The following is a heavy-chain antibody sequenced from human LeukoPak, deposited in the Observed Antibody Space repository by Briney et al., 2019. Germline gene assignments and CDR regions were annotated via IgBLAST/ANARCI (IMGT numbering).Heavy chain of an antibody. CDR1: GGSISSYY. Sequence: SETLSLTCTVSGGSISSYYWSWIRQPPGKGLEWIGYFYSGGRSNFNPSLTSRVTMSVDTSKNQFSLKLSSVTAADTAVYYCARQVYPGRDAFDIWGQGTMVTVSS. V-gene: IGHV4-59*08. CDR2: FYSGGRS. D-gene: IGHD3-10*01. CDR3: ARQVYPGRDAFDI. J-gene: IGHJ3*02.